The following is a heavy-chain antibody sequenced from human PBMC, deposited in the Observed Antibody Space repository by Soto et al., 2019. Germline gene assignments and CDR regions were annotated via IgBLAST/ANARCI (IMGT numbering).Heavy chain of an antibody. CDR1: GYTFTGYY. J-gene: IGHJ4*02. D-gene: IGHD1-1*01. Sequence: ASVKVSCKASGYTFTGYYMHWVRQAPGQGLEWMGWINPNSGGTNYAQKFQGWVTMTRDTSISTAYMEPSRLRSDDTAVYYCARGETTGTDFDYWGQGTLVTVSS. CDR2: INPNSGGT. CDR3: ARGETTGTDFDY. V-gene: IGHV1-2*04.